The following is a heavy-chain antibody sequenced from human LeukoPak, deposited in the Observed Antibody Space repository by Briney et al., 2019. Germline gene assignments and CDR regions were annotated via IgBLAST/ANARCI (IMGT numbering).Heavy chain of an antibody. J-gene: IGHJ3*02. CDR2: ISSSSTYI. V-gene: IGHV3-21*01. CDR3: ARAMTDDAFDI. D-gene: IGHD2-21*02. Sequence: GGSLRLSCVASGFIFSSYNINWVRLAPGKGLEWVSSISSSSTYIYYADSVKGRFTISRDNAKNSLYLQMNSLRAEDTAVYYCARAMTDDAFDIWGQGTMVTVSS. CDR1: GFIFSSYN.